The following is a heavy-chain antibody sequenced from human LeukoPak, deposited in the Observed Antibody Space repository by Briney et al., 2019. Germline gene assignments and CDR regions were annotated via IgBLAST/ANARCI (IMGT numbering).Heavy chain of an antibody. CDR1: GFTFSSYS. Sequence: GGSLRLSCAASGFTFSSYSMNWVRQAPGKGLEWVSSISSSSSYIYYADSVKGRFTISRDNAKNSLYLQMNSLRAEDTAVYYCARDSSGYXYFDXWGQGTLVTVSS. CDR2: ISSSSSYI. J-gene: IGHJ4*02. V-gene: IGHV3-21*01. D-gene: IGHD3-22*01. CDR3: ARDSSGYXYFDX.